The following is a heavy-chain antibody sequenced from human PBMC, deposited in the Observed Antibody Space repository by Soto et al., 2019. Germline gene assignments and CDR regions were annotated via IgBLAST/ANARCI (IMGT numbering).Heavy chain of an antibody. J-gene: IGHJ4*02. CDR1: GGSISSSSYY. CDR3: ASRKVRGPISGDY. CDR2: IYYSGST. D-gene: IGHD3-10*01. Sequence: SETLSLTCTVSGGSISSSSYYWGWIRQPPGKGLEWIGSIYYSGSTYYNPSLKSRVTISVDTSKNQFSLKLSSVTAADTAVYYCASRKVRGPISGDYWGQGTLVTVSS. V-gene: IGHV4-39*01.